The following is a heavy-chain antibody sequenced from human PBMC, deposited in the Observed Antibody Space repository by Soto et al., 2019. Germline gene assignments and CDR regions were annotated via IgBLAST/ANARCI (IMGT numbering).Heavy chain of an antibody. CDR1: GGTFSSYA. Sequence: QVQLVQSGAEVKKPGSSVKVSCKASGGTFSSYAISWVRQAPGQGLEWMGGIIPIFGTANYAQKFQGRVTITADESTSTAYMELSSLRSEDTAVYYCARIMVYYYGSGSFYGMDVWGQGTTVTVSS. J-gene: IGHJ6*02. CDR2: IIPIFGTA. D-gene: IGHD3-10*01. V-gene: IGHV1-69*01. CDR3: ARIMVYYYGSGSFYGMDV.